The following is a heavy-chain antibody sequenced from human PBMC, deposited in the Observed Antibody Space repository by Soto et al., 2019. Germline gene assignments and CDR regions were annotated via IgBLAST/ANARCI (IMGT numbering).Heavy chain of an antibody. D-gene: IGHD3-22*01. V-gene: IGHV4-59*01. CDR1: GGSIVSYY. Sequence: LEILSLTCTVSGGSIVSYYWSWIRQPPGKGLEWIGYIYYSGSTNYNPSLKSRVTISVDTSKNQFSLKLSSVTAADTAVYYCARMYYYDSSGYQNYYYYGMDVWGQGTTVTV. CDR3: ARMYYYDSSGYQNYYYYGMDV. J-gene: IGHJ6*02. CDR2: IYYSGST.